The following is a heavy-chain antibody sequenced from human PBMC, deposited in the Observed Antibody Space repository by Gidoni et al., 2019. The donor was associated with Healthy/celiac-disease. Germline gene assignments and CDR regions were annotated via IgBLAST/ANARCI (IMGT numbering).Heavy chain of an antibody. J-gene: IGHJ6*02. CDR2: IKQDGSEK. CDR3: ARDEGYGDLDYYYYGMDV. V-gene: IGHV3-7*01. CDR1: GFTFSSYW. D-gene: IGHD4-17*01. Sequence: EVQLVESGGGLVQPGGSLIRSCAASGFTFSSYWMSWVRQAPGKGLEWVANIKQDGSEKYYVDSVKGRFTISRDNAKNSLYLQMNSLRAEDTAVYYCARDEGYGDLDYYYYGMDVWGQGTTVTVSS.